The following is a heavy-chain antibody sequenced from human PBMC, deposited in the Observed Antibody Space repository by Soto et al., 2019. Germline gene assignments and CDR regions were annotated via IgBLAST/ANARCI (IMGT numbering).Heavy chain of an antibody. CDR2: INHSGST. CDR3: ARGYSSSWSRGYYYGMDV. Sequence: SETLSLTCTVYGGSFSGYSWSWIRQPPGKGLEWIGEINHSGSTNYNPSLKSRVTISVDTSKNQFSLKLSSVTAADTAVYYCARGYSSSWSRGYYYGMDVWGQGTTVTVSS. D-gene: IGHD6-13*01. CDR1: GGSFSGYS. V-gene: IGHV4-34*01. J-gene: IGHJ6*02.